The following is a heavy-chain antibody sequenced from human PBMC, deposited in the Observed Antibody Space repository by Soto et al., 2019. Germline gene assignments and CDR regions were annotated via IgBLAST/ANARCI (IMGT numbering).Heavy chain of an antibody. V-gene: IGHV4-30-4*01. J-gene: IGHJ4*02. D-gene: IGHD3-16*02. CDR3: ARGPYDYVWGSYRLAAYYFDY. CDR1: GGSISSGDYY. Sequence: PSETLSLACTVSGGSISSGDYYWSWIRQPPGKGLEWIGYIYYSGSTYYNPSLKSRVTISVDTSKNQFSLKLSSVTAADTAVYYCARGPYDYVWGSYRLAAYYFDYWGQGTLVTVS. CDR2: IYYSGST.